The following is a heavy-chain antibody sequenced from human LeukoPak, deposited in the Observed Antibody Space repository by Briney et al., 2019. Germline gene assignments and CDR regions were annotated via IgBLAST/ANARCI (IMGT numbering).Heavy chain of an antibody. V-gene: IGHV1-2*02. CDR1: GYTFTGYY. Sequence: GASVKVSCKASGYTFTGYYMHWVRQAPGQGLEWMGWINPNSGGTNYAQKFQGRVTMTRDTSISTAYMELSRLRSDDTAVYYCAGEFGELYSKGFDPCGQGTLVTVSS. CDR3: AGEFGELYSKGFDP. J-gene: IGHJ5*02. D-gene: IGHD3-10*01. CDR2: INPNSGGT.